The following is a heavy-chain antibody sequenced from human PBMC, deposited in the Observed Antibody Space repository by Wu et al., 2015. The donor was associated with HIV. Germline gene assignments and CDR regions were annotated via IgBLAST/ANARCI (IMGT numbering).Heavy chain of an antibody. V-gene: IGHV1-69*18. CDR3: GTIVATIDAFDI. D-gene: IGHD5-12*01. Sequence: QVQLVQSGADVKKPGSSVKVSCKASGGTFSNSAISWVRQAPGQGLEWIGRIIPIFATTNYAQKFQDRITITADESTSTAYMELSSLTSDDTAVYFCGTIVATIDAFDIWGQGTMVTVSS. CDR2: IIPIFATT. CDR1: GGTFSNSA. J-gene: IGHJ3*02.